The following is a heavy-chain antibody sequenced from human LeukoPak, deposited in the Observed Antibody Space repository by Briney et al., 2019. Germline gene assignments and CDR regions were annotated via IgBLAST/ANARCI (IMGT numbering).Heavy chain of an antibody. D-gene: IGHD4-23*01. CDR3: ARASREEGNSDFDY. CDR2: INHSGST. Sequence: SETLSLTCAVYGGSFSGYYWSWIRQPPGKGLEWIGEINHSGSTNYNPSLKSRVTISVDTSKNQFSLKLSSVTAADTAVYYSARASREEGNSDFDYWGQGTLVTVSS. J-gene: IGHJ4*02. CDR1: GGSFSGYY. V-gene: IGHV4-34*01.